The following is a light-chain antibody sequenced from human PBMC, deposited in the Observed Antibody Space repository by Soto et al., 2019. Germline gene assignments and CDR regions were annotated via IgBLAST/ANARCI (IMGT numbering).Light chain of an antibody. CDR1: QSISSK. Sequence: EIVMTQSPATLSVSPGEGATLSCRASQSISSKLAWYQQKPGQAPRLLIYGASTRATGVPARFSGSGSGTEFTLTISSLQSEDFAIYYCQQYNNWPFTFGQGTKLEIK. CDR2: GAS. V-gene: IGKV3-15*01. CDR3: QQYNNWPFT. J-gene: IGKJ2*01.